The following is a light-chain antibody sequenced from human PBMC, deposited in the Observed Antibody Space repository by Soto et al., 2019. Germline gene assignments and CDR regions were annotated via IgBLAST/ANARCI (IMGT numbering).Light chain of an antibody. CDR1: SSSIGSNS. V-gene: IGLV1-44*01. CDR2: SSN. Sequence: SVLTQPPSASETPGQRVTISCSGSSSSIGSNSVNWYQQLPGTAPKLLMYSSNQRPSGVPDRFSGSKSGTSASLAISGLQSEDEADYYCAAWDDSLNGVVFGGGTKVTVL. CDR3: AAWDDSLNGVV. J-gene: IGLJ2*01.